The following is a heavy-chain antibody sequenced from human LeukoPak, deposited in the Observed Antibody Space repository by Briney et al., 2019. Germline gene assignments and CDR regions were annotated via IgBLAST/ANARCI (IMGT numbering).Heavy chain of an antibody. V-gene: IGHV3-23*01. CDR1: GFTFSSYA. CDR3: AKQRSMVRGPFDY. Sequence: GGSLRLSCAASGFTFSSYAMSWVRRAPGKGLEWVSAISGSGGSTYYADSVKGRFTISRDNSKNTLYLQMNSLRAEDTAVYYCAKQRSMVRGPFDYWGQGTLVTASS. J-gene: IGHJ4*02. CDR2: ISGSGGST. D-gene: IGHD3-10*01.